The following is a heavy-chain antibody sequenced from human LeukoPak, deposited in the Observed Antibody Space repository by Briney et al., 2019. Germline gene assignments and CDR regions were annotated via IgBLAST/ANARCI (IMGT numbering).Heavy chain of an antibody. CDR3: ARVAYNWNDPFDY. CDR2: INPNSGGT. V-gene: IGHV1-2*02. CDR1: GYTFTGYY. J-gene: IGHJ4*02. Sequence: ASVKVSCKDSGYTFTGYYLHWERQAPGQGLEWMGWINPNSGGTDYAQKFQGRVTMTRDTSISTAYMELSRLRSDDTVVYYCARVAYNWNDPFDYWGQGTLVTVSS. D-gene: IGHD1-20*01.